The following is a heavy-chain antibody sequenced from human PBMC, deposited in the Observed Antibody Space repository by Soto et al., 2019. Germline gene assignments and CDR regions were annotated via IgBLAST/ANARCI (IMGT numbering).Heavy chain of an antibody. D-gene: IGHD3-22*01. CDR2: IYYSGST. V-gene: IGHV4-39*01. J-gene: IGHJ4*02. CDR3: ARRYYYDSSGYYPLYYFDD. Sequence: PSETLSLTCTVSGGSISSSSYYWGWIRQPPGKGLEWIGSIYYSGSTYYNPSLKSRVTISVDTSKNQFSLKLSSVTAADTAVYYCARRYYYDSSGYYPLYYFDDWGQRTLLTVSS. CDR1: GGSISSSSYY.